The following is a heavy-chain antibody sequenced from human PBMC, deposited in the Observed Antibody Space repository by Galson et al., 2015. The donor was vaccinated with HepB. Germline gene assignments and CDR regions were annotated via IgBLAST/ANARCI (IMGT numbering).Heavy chain of an antibody. J-gene: IGHJ3*02. CDR3: AKELTYYYDSSGYSAPDAFDI. V-gene: IGHV3-23*01. Sequence: SLRLSCAASGFTFSSYAMSWVRQAPGKGLEWVLAISGSGGSTYYADSVKGRFTISRDNSKNTLYLQMNSLRAEDTAVYYCAKELTYYYDSSGYSAPDAFDIWGQGTMVTVSS. CDR1: GFTFSSYA. D-gene: IGHD3-22*01. CDR2: ISGSGGST.